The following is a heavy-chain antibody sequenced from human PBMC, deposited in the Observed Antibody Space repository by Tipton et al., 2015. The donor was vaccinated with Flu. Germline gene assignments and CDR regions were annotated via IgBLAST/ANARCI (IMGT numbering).Heavy chain of an antibody. D-gene: IGHD3-22*01. Sequence: QSGAEVKKPGSSVKVSCKASGGTFSSYAISWVRQAPGQGLEWMGGIIPILGIANYAQKFQGRVTITADKSTSTAYMELSSLRSEDTAVYYCAREVYYYDSSGYLGYFDYWGQGTLVTVSS. CDR1: GGTFSSYA. J-gene: IGHJ4*02. V-gene: IGHV1-69*04. CDR2: IIPILGIA. CDR3: AREVYYYDSSGYLGYFDY.